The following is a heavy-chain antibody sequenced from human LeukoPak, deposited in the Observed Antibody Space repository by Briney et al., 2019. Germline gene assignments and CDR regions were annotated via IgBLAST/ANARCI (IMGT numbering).Heavy chain of an antibody. CDR1: GYIFTTYD. Sequence: ASVKDSCKASGYIFTTYDIGWVRQATGQGLEWMGWLNPNSGNAGYAQKFQGTVTISRNTSISTAYMELSSLRSDDTAIYYCARRKFLGWFDPWGQGTLVTVSS. CDR3: ARRKFLGWFDP. J-gene: IGHJ5*02. D-gene: IGHD7-27*01. CDR2: LNPNSGNA. V-gene: IGHV1-8*03.